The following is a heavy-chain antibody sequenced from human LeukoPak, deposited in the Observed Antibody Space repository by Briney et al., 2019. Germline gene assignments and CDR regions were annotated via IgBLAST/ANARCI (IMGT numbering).Heavy chain of an antibody. J-gene: IGHJ4*02. CDR2: ISGSGGST. D-gene: IGHD1-26*01. Sequence: PGGSLRLSCAASGFTFSSYAMSWVRQAPGKGPEWVSAISGSGGSTYYADSVKGRFTISRDNSKNTLYLQMNSLRAEDTAVYYCAKGIVGATKVFDYWGQGTLVTVSS. V-gene: IGHV3-23*01. CDR3: AKGIVGATKVFDY. CDR1: GFTFSSYA.